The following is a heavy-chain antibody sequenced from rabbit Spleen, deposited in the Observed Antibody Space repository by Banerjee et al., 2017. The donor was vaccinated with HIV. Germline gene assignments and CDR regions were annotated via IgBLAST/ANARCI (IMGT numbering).Heavy chain of an antibody. D-gene: IGHD4-1*01. J-gene: IGHJ4*01. Sequence: QSLEESGGGLVQPGGSLTLSCKASGFSFTYIDYLCWVRQPPGKGPEWIACVAAGVSFTSYYATWAKGRFTISKTSSTTVTLQMTSLTAADTATYFCARGPYTWDNSGWDYTYYFNLWGPGTLVTVS. CDR1: GFSFTYIDY. CDR3: ARGPYTWDNSGWDYTYYFNL. V-gene: IGHV1S40*01. CDR2: VAAGVSFTS.